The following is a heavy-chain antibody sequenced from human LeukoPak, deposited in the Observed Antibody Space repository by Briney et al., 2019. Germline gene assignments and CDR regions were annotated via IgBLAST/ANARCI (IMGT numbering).Heavy chain of an antibody. Sequence: PGGSLRLSCAASGFTFSSYAMSWVSQAPGKGLEWVSAISGSGGSTYYADSVKGRFTISRDNSKNTLYLQMNSLRAEDTAVYYCAKDCSSTSCYLYWGQGTLVTVSS. CDR1: GFTFSSYA. V-gene: IGHV3-23*01. CDR2: ISGSGGST. CDR3: AKDCSSTSCYLY. D-gene: IGHD2-2*01. J-gene: IGHJ4*02.